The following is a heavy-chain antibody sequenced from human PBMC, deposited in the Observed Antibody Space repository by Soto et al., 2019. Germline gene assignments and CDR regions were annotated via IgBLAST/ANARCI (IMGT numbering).Heavy chain of an antibody. V-gene: IGHV4-34*01. CDR2: INHSGST. J-gene: IGHJ4*02. CDR1: GGSFSGYY. CDR3: ARPESPAANLYYFDY. Sequence: QVQLQQWGAGLLKPSETLSLTCAGYGGSFSGYYWSWIRQPPGKGLEWIGEINHSGSTNYNPSLKSRVTISVDTSKNQFSLKLSSVTAADTAVYYCARPESPAANLYYFDYWGQGTLVTVPS.